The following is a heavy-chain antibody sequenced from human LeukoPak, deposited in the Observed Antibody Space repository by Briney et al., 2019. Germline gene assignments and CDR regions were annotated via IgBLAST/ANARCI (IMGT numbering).Heavy chain of an antibody. Sequence: PGGSLRLSCAASGFTFTSYAMTWVRQAPGKGLEWVSSISGAGGGRYYADSVKGRFTIPRDNSKNTLYLQMNNLRAEDTAVYYCAKGVDASGIYYYFYMDVWGKGTTVTVSS. CDR2: ISGAGGGR. CDR1: GFTFTSYA. J-gene: IGHJ6*03. D-gene: IGHD3-16*01. V-gene: IGHV3-23*01. CDR3: AKGVDASGIYYYFYMDV.